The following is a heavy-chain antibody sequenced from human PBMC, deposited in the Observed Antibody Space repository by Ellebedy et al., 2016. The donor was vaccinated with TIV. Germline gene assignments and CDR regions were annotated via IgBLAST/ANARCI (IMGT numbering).Heavy chain of an antibody. CDR1: GDSISSDS. J-gene: IGHJ4*02. Sequence: MPSETLSLTCTVSGDSISSDSWSWIRQPPGKGLEWIGDIYYSGGPKYNPSLKSRVTIAVDTSKKQISLKLSSVTAADTAVYYCARSSGWDRFDYWGQGTLVTVSS. CDR2: IYYSGGP. V-gene: IGHV4-59*01. D-gene: IGHD6-19*01. CDR3: ARSSGWDRFDY.